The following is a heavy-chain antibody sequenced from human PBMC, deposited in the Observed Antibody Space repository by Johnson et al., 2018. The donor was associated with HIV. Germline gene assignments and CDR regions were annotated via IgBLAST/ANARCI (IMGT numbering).Heavy chain of an antibody. J-gene: IGHJ3*02. CDR2: ISSSGSTI. CDR1: GFTFSDYY. CDR3: VRETRDDAFDI. D-gene: IGHD4-11*01. Sequence: QVQLVESGGGVVRPGGSLRLSCAASGFTFSDYYMSWIRQAPGKGLEWVSYISSSGSTIYYADSVKGRFTISRDNAKNSLYMQMSGLRADDTAVYYCVRETRDDAFDIWGQGTMVTVSS. V-gene: IGHV3-11*01.